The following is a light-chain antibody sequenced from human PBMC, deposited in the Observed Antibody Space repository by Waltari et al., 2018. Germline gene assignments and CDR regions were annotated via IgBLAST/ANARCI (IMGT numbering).Light chain of an antibody. CDR3: SSYAGSNRV. J-gene: IGLJ2*01. CDR2: EVS. Sequence: QSALTQPPSPSGSPGQSVPISCTGTSSDVGGSNYVSWYQQPPGKAPKLMIYEVSKRPSGVPDRFSGSKSGNTASLTVSGLQAEDEADYYCSSYAGSNRVFGGGTKLTVL. CDR1: SSDVGGSNY. V-gene: IGLV2-8*01.